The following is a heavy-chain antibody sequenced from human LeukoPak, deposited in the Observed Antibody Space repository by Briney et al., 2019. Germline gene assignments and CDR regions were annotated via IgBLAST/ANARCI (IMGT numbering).Heavy chain of an antibody. J-gene: IGHJ4*02. V-gene: IGHV5-51*01. D-gene: IGHD1-26*01. CDR3: ARLTPGVGATAEY. Sequence: GESLKIFCKGSGYIFTNYWIGWVRQMPGKGLEWIGIIYPGDSDTKYSPSFQGQVTISADKSITTASLQWRSLKASDTATYYCARLTPGVGATAEYWGQGTPVTVSS. CDR1: GYIFTNYW. CDR2: IYPGDSDT.